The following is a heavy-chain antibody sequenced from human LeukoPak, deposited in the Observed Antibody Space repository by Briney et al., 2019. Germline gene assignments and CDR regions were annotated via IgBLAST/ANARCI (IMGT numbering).Heavy chain of an antibody. CDR1: GGSFSGYY. D-gene: IGHD5-12*01. V-gene: IGHV4-34*01. Sequence: SETLSLTCAVYGGSFSGYYWSWIRQPPGKGLEWIGEINHSGSTNYNPSLKSRVTISVYTSKNQFSLKLSSVTAADTAVYYCASRRGYSGYGFDYWGQGTLVTVSS. CDR2: INHSGST. J-gene: IGHJ4*02. CDR3: ASRRGYSGYGFDY.